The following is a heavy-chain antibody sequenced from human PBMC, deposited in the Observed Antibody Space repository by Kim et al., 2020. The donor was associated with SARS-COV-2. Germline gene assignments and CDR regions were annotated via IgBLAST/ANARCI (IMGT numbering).Heavy chain of an antibody. D-gene: IGHD1-1*01. V-gene: IGHV3-21*01. CDR3: ARDATGWKEFDY. Sequence: GGSLRLSCAASGFTFSSYSMNWVRQAPGKGLEWVSSISSSSSYIYYADSVKGRFTISRDNAKNSLYLQMNSLRAEDTAVYYCARDATGWKEFDYWGQGTLVTVSS. CDR2: ISSSSSYI. J-gene: IGHJ4*02. CDR1: GFTFSSYS.